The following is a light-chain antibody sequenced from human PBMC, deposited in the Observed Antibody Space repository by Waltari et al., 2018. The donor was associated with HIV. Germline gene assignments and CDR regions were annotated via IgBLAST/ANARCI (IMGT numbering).Light chain of an antibody. V-gene: IGKV3-20*01. CDR3: QQYGSSPCT. Sequence: IVLTQSPATLSLSTGERATLSCRASQSISSGYLAWYQQKPGQAPRLLIFGASSRATGIPDRFSGSGSGTVFTLTISSLEPEDFAMYYCQQYGSSPCTFGQGTKLEIK. CDR2: GAS. J-gene: IGKJ2*02. CDR1: QSISSGY.